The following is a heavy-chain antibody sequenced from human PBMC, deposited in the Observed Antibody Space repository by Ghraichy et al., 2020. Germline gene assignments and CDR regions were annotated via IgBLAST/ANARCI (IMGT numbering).Heavy chain of an antibody. D-gene: IGHD5-12*01. J-gene: IGHJ4*02. CDR3: GRDASAYD. CDR1: GFTFSGYS. CDR2: IGVGGSPT. Sequence: GGSLRLSCVASGFTFSGYSMNWVRQAPGKGLEWVSYIGVGGSPTYYADSVKGRFTISRDNDNNSVFLQMNSLGDEDTAVYYCGRDASAYDWGQGTLVTVSS. V-gene: IGHV3-48*02.